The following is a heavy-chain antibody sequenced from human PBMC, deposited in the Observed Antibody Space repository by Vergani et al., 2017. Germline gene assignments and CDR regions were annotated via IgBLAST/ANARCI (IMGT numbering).Heavy chain of an antibody. J-gene: IGHJ6*01. CDR2: IRYDGSSE. Sequence: QVQILQSGGGVVQPGGSLRLSCTLSGFTLHTYGIHWVRQAPGKGLEWVSFIRYDGSSEYYGESVKGRVNISRDKSQNTVNLQMNRLRTEDTAVYFCANSEIACNVCVAYFGMDCLVRGATVTVSS. CDR3: ANSEIACNVCVAYFGMDC. V-gene: IGHV3-30*02. D-gene: IGHD2/OR15-2a*01. CDR1: GFTLHTYG.